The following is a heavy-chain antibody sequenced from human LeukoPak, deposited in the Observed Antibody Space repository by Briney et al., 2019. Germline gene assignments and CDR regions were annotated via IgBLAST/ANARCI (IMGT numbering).Heavy chain of an antibody. D-gene: IGHD4-11*01. J-gene: IGHJ6*03. CDR1: GYTFTSYD. Sequence: ASVKVSCKASGYTFTSYDINWVRQATGQGLEWMGWMNPNSGNTGYAQKFQGRVTITRNTSISTAYMELSSLRSEDTAVYYCARAGTVTTLQDYYYYYYMDVWGKGTTVTVSS. CDR2: MNPNSGNT. V-gene: IGHV1-8*03. CDR3: ARAGTVTTLQDYYYYYYMDV.